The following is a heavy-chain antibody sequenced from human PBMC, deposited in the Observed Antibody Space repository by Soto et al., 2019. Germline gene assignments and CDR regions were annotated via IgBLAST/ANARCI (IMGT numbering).Heavy chain of an antibody. V-gene: IGHV1-69*08. Sequence: QVQLVQSGAEVKKPGSSVKVSCKASGGTFSSYTISWVRQAPGQGLEWMGRIIPILGIANYAQKFQGRVTITADKSTSTAYMELSSLRSEDTAVYYCARDPPYGGNEGYYYYYGMDVWGQGTTVTVSS. D-gene: IGHD2-15*01. J-gene: IGHJ6*02. CDR2: IIPILGIA. CDR3: ARDPPYGGNEGYYYYYGMDV. CDR1: GGTFSSYT.